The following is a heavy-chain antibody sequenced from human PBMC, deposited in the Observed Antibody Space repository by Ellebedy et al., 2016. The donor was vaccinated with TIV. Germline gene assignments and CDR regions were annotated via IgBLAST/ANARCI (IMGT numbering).Heavy chain of an antibody. Sequence: GESLKISCAASGFTFSDYSMNWVRQAPGKGLEWVSSISSSSSYIYYADSLKGRFTISRDNAKNSLYLQMDSLRAEDTAIYYCARRFGEFFDYWGQGTLVTVSS. CDR2: ISSSSSYI. J-gene: IGHJ4*02. V-gene: IGHV3-21*01. D-gene: IGHD3-10*01. CDR1: GFTFSDYS. CDR3: ARRFGEFFDY.